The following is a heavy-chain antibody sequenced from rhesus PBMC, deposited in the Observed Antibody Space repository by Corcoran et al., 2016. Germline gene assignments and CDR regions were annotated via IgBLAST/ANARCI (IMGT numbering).Heavy chain of an antibody. CDR1: GVPISSNY. CDR3: ARGGVLHFDY. CDR2: IPGNEGST. V-gene: IGHV4-173*01. J-gene: IGHJ4*01. Sequence: QVQLQESGPGLVTPSETLSLTCAVSGVPISSNYWSWVRLAPGKGLEWIGRIPGNEGSTDYSPSLKSRITLSMDMSNNRFSLKLTSETAADTAVYYCARGGVLHFDYWGQGVLVTVSS. D-gene: IGHD2-15*01.